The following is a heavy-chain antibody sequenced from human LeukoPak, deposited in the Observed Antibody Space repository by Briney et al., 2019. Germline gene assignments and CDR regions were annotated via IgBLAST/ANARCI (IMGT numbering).Heavy chain of an antibody. CDR2: INAGNGNT. Sequence: GASVKVSCKASGYTFTSYAMHWVRQAPGQRLEWMGWINAGNGNTKYSQKFQGRVTITRDTSASTAYMELSSLRSEDTAAYYCARDGPSGSYHYYYYGMDVWGQGTTVTVSS. J-gene: IGHJ6*02. CDR3: ARDGPSGSYHYYYYGMDV. V-gene: IGHV1-3*01. CDR1: GYTFTSYA. D-gene: IGHD1-26*01.